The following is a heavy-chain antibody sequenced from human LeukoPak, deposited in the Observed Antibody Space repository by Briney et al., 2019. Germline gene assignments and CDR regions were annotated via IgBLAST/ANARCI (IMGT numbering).Heavy chain of an antibody. Sequence: GGSLRLSCAASGLKFDDYAMYWVRQGPGQGLEWVSLITGDAGDTSYADSVKGRFTISRDNSKNSLYLQMNNLRTGDTAFYYCAKASDSGTHYRSFDDWGQGTLVTVSS. D-gene: IGHD3-10*01. CDR3: AKASDSGTHYRSFDD. V-gene: IGHV3-43*02. CDR1: GLKFDDYA. J-gene: IGHJ4*02. CDR2: ITGDAGDT.